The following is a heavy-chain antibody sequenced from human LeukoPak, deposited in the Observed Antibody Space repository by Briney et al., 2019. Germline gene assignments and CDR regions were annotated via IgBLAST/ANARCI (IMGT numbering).Heavy chain of an antibody. CDR2: IKSKTDGGTT. CDR1: GFTFNSYA. V-gene: IGHV3-15*01. Sequence: GGSLRLSCAASGFTFNSYAMSWVRQAPGKGLEWVGRIKSKTDGGTTDYAAPVKGRFTISRDDSKNTLYLQMNSLKTEDTAVYYCTTETDYSNYLGFYYYYYYMDVWGKGTTVTVSS. CDR3: TTETDYSNYLGFYYYYYYMDV. D-gene: IGHD4-11*01. J-gene: IGHJ6*03.